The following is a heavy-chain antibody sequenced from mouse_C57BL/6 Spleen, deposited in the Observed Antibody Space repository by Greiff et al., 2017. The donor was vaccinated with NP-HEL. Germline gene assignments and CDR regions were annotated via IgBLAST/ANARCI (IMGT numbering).Heavy chain of an antibody. CDR2: ISDGGSYT. V-gene: IGHV5-4*01. J-gene: IGHJ4*01. Sequence: EVQRVESGGGLVKPGGSLKLSCAASGFTFSSYAMSWVRQTPEKRLEWVATISDGGSYTYYPDNVKGRFTISRDNAKNNLYLQMSHLKSEDTAMYYCARGGLLRLYYAMDYWGQGTSVTVSS. D-gene: IGHD2-3*01. CDR3: ARGGLLRLYYAMDY. CDR1: GFTFSSYA.